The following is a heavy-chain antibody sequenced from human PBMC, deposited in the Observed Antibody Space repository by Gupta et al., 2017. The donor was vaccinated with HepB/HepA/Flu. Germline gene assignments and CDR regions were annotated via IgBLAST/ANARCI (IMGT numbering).Heavy chain of an antibody. CDR2: INGDGSSS. J-gene: IGHJ4*02. D-gene: IGHD5-18*01. CDR1: VFTFSSFW. CDR3: ARGGAYSFGPNDY. V-gene: IGHV3-74*01. Sequence: EVQLVESGGGLVQCGGSLRPTFSASVFTFSSFWMHWVRQGPGKGVVWVSRINGDGSSSTYADSVKDRFIISRDNAKNTLYLQMNSLSAEDTGVFYCARGGAYSFGPNDYWGQGTLVTVSS.